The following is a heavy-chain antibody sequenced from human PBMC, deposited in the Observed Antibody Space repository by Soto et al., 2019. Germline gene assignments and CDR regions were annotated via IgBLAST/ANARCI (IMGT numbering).Heavy chain of an antibody. CDR2: ISGSGAST. J-gene: IGHJ4*02. V-gene: IGHV3-23*01. Sequence: EVQLLESGGGLVQPGGSLRLSCVASGFTFSNYAMTWVRQAPGKGLEWVSVISGSGASTYYAHSVRGRFTISRDNSKNTLHLQRNSLRVEDTAVYFCAKQDGDSSHLTYHSDSWGQGTLVTVSS. D-gene: IGHD4-17*01. CDR1: GFTFSNYA. CDR3: AKQDGDSSHLTYHSDS.